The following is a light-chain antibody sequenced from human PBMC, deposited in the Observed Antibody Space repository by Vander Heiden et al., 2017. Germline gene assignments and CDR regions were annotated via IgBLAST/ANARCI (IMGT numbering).Light chain of an antibody. CDR2: AAS. CDR3: LQSDNLPHS. Sequence: DIQMTQSPSSLSASVGDRVTITCRTSQSISIYLNWSQQPSGKAPNLLIYAASTLHSGVPSRSSGSGSGTDFALTISSLQPEDFTTYYCLQSDNLPHSFGPEIKLDIK. J-gene: IGKJ2*03. CDR1: QSISIY. V-gene: IGKV1-39*01.